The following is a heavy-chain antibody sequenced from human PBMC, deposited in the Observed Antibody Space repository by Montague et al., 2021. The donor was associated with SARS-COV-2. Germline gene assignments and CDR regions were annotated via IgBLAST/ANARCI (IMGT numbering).Heavy chain of an antibody. CDR1: GGSISSYY. D-gene: IGHD3-22*01. J-gene: IGHJ3*02. CDR2: IYYSGST. Sequence: SETLSLTCTVSGGSISSYYWSWIRQPPGKGLEWIGYIYYSGSTSYNPSLKSRVTISVDTSKNQFSLKLSSVTAADTAVYYCARGIPRPMRWLLVVDDAFDIWGQGTMVTVSS. CDR3: ARGIPRPMRWLLVVDDAFDI. V-gene: IGHV4-59*01.